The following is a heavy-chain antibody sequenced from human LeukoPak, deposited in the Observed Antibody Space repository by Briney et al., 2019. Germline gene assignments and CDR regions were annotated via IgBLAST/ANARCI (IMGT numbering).Heavy chain of an antibody. CDR3: AKDFRIGYSAHFDY. CDR2: IYENGGTT. Sequence: GGSLRLSCVGSGFTFRSHAMSWVRQAPEKGLEFVSGIYENGGTTYYADSVKGRFSISRDNSKNTLYLQMDSPRGEDTAVYYCAKDFRIGYSAHFDYWGQGALVTVSS. J-gene: IGHJ4*02. CDR1: GFTFRSHA. V-gene: IGHV3-23*01. D-gene: IGHD2-21*01.